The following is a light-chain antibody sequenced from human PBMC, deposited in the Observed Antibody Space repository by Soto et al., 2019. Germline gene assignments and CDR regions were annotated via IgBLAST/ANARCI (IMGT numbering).Light chain of an antibody. Sequence: QSVLTQPPSVSGAPGQRVTISCTGSSSNIGAGYDVHWYQQLPGTAPKLLIYDNSNRPSGVPDRFSGSKSGTSASLAITGLQAEDEADYYCQSYDNSLSAWVFGGGTKLTVL. CDR1: SSNIGAGYD. J-gene: IGLJ3*02. V-gene: IGLV1-40*01. CDR2: DNS. CDR3: QSYDNSLSAWV.